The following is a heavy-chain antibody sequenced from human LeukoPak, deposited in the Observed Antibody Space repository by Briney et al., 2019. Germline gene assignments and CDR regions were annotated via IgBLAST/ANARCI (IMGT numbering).Heavy chain of an antibody. D-gene: IGHD3-22*01. CDR2: IYYSGST. J-gene: IGHJ4*02. CDR3: ARAKRMGYYYDSSGLIDY. CDR1: GGSISSYY. Sequence: SETLSLTCTVSGGSISSYYWSWIQQPPGKGLEWIGYIYYSGSTNYNPSLKSRVTISVDTSKNQFSLKLSSVTAADTAVYYCARAKRMGYYYDSSGLIDYWGQGTLVTVSS. V-gene: IGHV4-59*01.